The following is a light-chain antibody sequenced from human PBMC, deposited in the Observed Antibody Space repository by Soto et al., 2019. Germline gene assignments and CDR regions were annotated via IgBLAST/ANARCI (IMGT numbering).Light chain of an antibody. CDR1: QSIRSW. CDR3: QQSFT. Sequence: DIQMTQSPSTLSASVGDRVTITCRASQSIRSWLAWYQQKPGKAPKLLIYKASTLESGVPSRFSGSGSGTDFTLTISSLQPDDFATYYCQQSFTFGPGTKVDIK. J-gene: IGKJ3*01. V-gene: IGKV1-5*03. CDR2: KAS.